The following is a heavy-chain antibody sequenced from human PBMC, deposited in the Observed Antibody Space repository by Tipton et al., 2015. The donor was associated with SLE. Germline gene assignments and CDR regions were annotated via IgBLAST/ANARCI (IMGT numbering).Heavy chain of an antibody. V-gene: IGHV4-61*02. CDR1: GGSISSGSYY. CDR3: ARDLRASGNSFDP. CDR2: IYTSGSI. D-gene: IGHD7-27*01. Sequence: TLSLTCTVPGGSISSGSYYWSWIRQPAGKGLEWIGRIYTSGSINYNPSLKSRVTISVDTSKNQFSLKLTSVTAADTAVYYCARDLRASGNSFDPWGQGTLVTVSS. J-gene: IGHJ5*02.